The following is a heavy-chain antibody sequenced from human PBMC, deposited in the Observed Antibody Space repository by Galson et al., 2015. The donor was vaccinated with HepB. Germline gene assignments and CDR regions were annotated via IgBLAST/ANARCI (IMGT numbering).Heavy chain of an antibody. CDR2: ISSSSYYK. CDR1: AFTFSSDS. V-gene: IGHV3-21*01. D-gene: IGHD6-19*01. CDR3: ARVHTSVGQGFGMDV. Sequence: SLRLSCAASAFTFSSDSMNWVRQAPGKGLEWVSSISSSSYYKYYADSVKGRFTISRDNTKSSLYLQMNSLRAEDTAVYYCARVHTSVGQGFGMDVWGQGTTVTVSS. J-gene: IGHJ6*02.